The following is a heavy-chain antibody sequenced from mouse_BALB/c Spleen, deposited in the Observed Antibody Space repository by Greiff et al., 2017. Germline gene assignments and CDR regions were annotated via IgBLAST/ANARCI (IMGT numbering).Heavy chain of an antibody. V-gene: IGHV1-12*01. Sequence: QVQLQQSGAELVKPGASVKMSCKASGYTFTSYNMHWVKQTPGQGLEWIGAIYPGNGDTSYNQKFKGKATLTADKSSSTAYMQLSSLTSEDSAVYYCARGGNYAMDYWGQGTSVTVSS. D-gene: IGHD2-14*01. CDR1: GYTFTSYN. J-gene: IGHJ4*01. CDR3: ARGGNYAMDY. CDR2: IYPGNGDT.